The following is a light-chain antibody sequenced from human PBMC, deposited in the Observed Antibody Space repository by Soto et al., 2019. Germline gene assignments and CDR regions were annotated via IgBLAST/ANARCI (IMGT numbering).Light chain of an antibody. CDR2: EVS. V-gene: IGLV2-23*02. CDR1: SSYVGSYNL. Sequence: QSALNQPSSVSGSPGQSITISCTGTSSYVGSYNLVSWYQQHPGKAPKLMIYEVSKRPSGVSNRFSGSKSGNTASLTISGLQAEDEADYYCCSYAGSSTYVFGTGTKVTVL. J-gene: IGLJ1*01. CDR3: CSYAGSSTYV.